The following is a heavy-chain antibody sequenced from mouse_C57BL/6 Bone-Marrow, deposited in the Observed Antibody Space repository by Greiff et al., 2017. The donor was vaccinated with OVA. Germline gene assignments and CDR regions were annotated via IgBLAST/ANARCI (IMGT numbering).Heavy chain of an antibody. CDR1: GFTFSDYY. D-gene: IGHD1-1*01. CDR2: ISNGGGST. Sequence: EVKLVESGGGLVQPGGSLKLSCAASGFTFSDYYMYWVRQTPEKRLEWVAYISNGGGSTYYPDTVQGRFTISRDKAKNTLYLQMSRLKSEDTAMYYCARDGSPWFAYWGQGTLVTVSA. CDR3: ARDGSPWFAY. V-gene: IGHV5-12*01. J-gene: IGHJ3*01.